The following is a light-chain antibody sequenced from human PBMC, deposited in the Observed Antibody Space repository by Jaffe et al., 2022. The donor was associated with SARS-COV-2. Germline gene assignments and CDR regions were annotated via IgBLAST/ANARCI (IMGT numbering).Light chain of an antibody. Sequence: QAVVTQEPSLTVSPGGTVTLTCGSSTGAVTSSHYPYWLQQKPGQAPRTLIYDTSNKHSWTPARFSGSLLGGKAALTLSGAQPEDEAEYYCLLSYSGARWVFGGGTKLTVL. J-gene: IGLJ3*02. CDR1: TGAVTSSHY. CDR2: DTS. CDR3: LLSYSGARWV. V-gene: IGLV7-46*01.